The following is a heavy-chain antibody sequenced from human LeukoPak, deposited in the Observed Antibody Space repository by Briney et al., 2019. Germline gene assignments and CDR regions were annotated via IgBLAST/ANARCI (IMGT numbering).Heavy chain of an antibody. CDR3: AKLTVPSSPDLPY. CDR1: GFTFEDYA. J-gene: IGHJ4*01. CDR2: ITWNSGDI. Sequence: TGRSLRLSCAASGFTFEDYAMHWVRQAPGKGLEWVSGITWNSGDIGYADSVKGRFTISRDNSKNSLYLQMNSLRPEDTALYYCAKLTVPSSPDLPYWGHGTQVTVSS. D-gene: IGHD4-17*01. V-gene: IGHV3-9*01.